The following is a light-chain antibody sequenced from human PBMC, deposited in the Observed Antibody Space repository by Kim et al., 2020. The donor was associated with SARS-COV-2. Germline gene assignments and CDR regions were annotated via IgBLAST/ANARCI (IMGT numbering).Light chain of an antibody. CDR1: QDINNY. CDR3: QQYDNLPLT. J-gene: IGKJ4*01. V-gene: IGKV1-33*01. CDR2: DAS. Sequence: DTQMTQSPSSLSASVGDTVTITCQASQDINNYLNWFQQKPGKAPKLLIYDASNLQSGVTSRFSGSGSGTDFTLTISTLHPEDFATYYCQQYDNLPLTFGGGTKVDIK.